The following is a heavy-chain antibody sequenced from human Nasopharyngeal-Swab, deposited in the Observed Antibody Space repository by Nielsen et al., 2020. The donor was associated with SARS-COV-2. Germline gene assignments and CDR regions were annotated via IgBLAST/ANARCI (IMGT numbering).Heavy chain of an antibody. J-gene: IGHJ6*02. CDR3: ARDRLDSAIDYEGDYYYGLDV. D-gene: IGHD4-17*01. CDR1: GGSISSGGYY. Sequence: SETLSLTCTISGGSISSGGYYWSWIRQHPGKGLEWIGYIYYSGSTYYNPSLKSRVTISVDTSKNQFSLKLSSVTAADTAVYYCARDRLDSAIDYEGDYYYGLDVWGQGTTVTVSS. V-gene: IGHV4-31*03. CDR2: IYYSGST.